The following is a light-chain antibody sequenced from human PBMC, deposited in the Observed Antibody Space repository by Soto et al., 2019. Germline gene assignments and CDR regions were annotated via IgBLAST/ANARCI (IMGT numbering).Light chain of an antibody. Sequence: EIVLTQSPATLSLSPGERATLSCKASQSISGYLAWYQQKPGQAPRLLVYDASNRPTVVPARFSGSRFGTDFTLTITSLEPEDSAVYYCQQRSSGYSFGPGTKLEIK. J-gene: IGKJ2*01. CDR2: DAS. CDR3: QQRSSGYS. CDR1: QSISGY. V-gene: IGKV3-11*01.